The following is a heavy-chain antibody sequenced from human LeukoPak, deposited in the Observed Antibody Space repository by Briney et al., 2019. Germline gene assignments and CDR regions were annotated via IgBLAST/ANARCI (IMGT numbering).Heavy chain of an antibody. Sequence: EASVKVSCKASGGTFSSYAISWVRQAPGQGLEWMGGIIPIFGTANYAQKFQGRVTITADESTSTAYMELSSLRSEDTAVYYCARGASYYYDSSGYYWFDPWGQGTLVTVSS. CDR2: IIPIFGTA. J-gene: IGHJ5*02. D-gene: IGHD3-22*01. CDR3: ARGASYYYDSSGYYWFDP. V-gene: IGHV1-69*13. CDR1: GGTFSSYA.